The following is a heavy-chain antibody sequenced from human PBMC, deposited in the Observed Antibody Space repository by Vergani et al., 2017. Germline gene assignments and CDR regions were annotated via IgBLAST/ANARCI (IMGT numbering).Heavy chain of an antibody. J-gene: IGHJ4*02. CDR1: GYTFTSYG. D-gene: IGHD2-2*01. V-gene: IGHV1-18*01. Sequence: QVQLVQSGAEVKKPGASVKVSCKASGYTFTSYGISWVRQAPGQGLEWMGWISAYNGNTNYAQKLQGRVTMTTDTSTSTAYMELRSLRSDDTAVYYGARGIEPPDCSSTSCYAYDFDYWGQGTLVTVSS. CDR2: ISAYNGNT. CDR3: ARGIEPPDCSSTSCYAYDFDY.